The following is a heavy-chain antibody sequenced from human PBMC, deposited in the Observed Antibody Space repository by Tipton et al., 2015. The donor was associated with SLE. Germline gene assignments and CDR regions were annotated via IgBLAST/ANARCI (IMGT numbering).Heavy chain of an antibody. CDR1: GGSISSGGYP. D-gene: IGHD6-13*01. Sequence: TLSLTCAVSGGSISSGGYPWSWIRQPPGKSLEWIRYIYHSGSPYNNPSLKSRNTITVDTSKNKFSLKLSSVTAADTAVYYCASGKQQLVNDAFDIWGQGTMVSVSS. CDR2: IYHSGSP. CDR3: ASGKQQLVNDAFDI. J-gene: IGHJ3*02. V-gene: IGHV4-30-2*01.